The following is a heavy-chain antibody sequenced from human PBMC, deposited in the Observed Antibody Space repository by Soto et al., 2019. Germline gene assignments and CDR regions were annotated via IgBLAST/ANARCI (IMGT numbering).Heavy chain of an antibody. Sequence: EVQLLESGGGLVQPGGSLRLSCAASGFTFSVSAMSWVRQAPGKGLEHVASITRSGSEAFYGDSVRGRFSMSRDNSKNMLILEMNSLRVEDTARYYCAKEGYASGWYWESWGQGALVTVS. CDR2: ITRSGSEA. V-gene: IGHV3-23*01. D-gene: IGHD6-19*01. CDR1: GFTFSVSA. CDR3: AKEGYASGWYWES. J-gene: IGHJ1*01.